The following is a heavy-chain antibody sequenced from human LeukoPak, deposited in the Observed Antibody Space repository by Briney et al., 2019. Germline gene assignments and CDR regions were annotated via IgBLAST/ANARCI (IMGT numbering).Heavy chain of an antibody. CDR2: IIPILGIA. Sequence: ASVTVSCKASGGTFISYAISWVRQAPGQGLEWMGRIIPILGIANYAQKFQGRVTITADKSTSTAYMELSSLRSEDTAVYYCARGYCSSTSCYPFDIWGQGTMVTVSS. V-gene: IGHV1-69*04. D-gene: IGHD2-2*01. CDR3: ARGYCSSTSCYPFDI. CDR1: GGTFISYA. J-gene: IGHJ3*02.